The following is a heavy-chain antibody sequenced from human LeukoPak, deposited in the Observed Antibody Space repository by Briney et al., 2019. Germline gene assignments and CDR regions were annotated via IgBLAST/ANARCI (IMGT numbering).Heavy chain of an antibody. J-gene: IGHJ6*03. D-gene: IGHD2-2*01. CDR3: ASGYCSSASCRYYMDV. CDR1: GYTFTDYW. V-gene: IGHV5-51*01. Sequence: GESLKISCKGSGYTFTDYWIGWVRQMPGKGLEWMGIIYPSHSDTRYSPSFQGQVTISADKSISTAYLQWTSLKASDTAMYYCASGYCSSASCRYYMDVWGKGTTVTVSS. CDR2: IYPSHSDT.